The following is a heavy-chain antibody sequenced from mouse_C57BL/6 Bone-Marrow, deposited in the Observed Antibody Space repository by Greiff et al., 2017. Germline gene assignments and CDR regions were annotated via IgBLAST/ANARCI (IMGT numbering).Heavy chain of an antibody. CDR2: IDPSDSYT. V-gene: IGHV1-50*01. CDR1: GYTFTSYW. D-gene: IGHD2-10*01. J-gene: IGHJ3*01. Sequence: QVQLQQPGAELVKPGASVKLSCKASGYTFTSYWMQWVKQRPGQGLEWIGEIDPSDSYTNYNQKFKGKATLTVDTSSSKAYMQLSSLTSEDSAVYYCARGGLPGWFAYWGQGTLVTVSA. CDR3: ARGGLPGWFAY.